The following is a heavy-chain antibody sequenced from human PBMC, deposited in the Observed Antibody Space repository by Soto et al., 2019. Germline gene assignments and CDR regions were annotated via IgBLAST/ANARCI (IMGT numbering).Heavy chain of an antibody. J-gene: IGHJ4*02. Sequence: QVQLVQSGAEVKKPGASVKVSCKASGYTFTSYGISWVRQAPGQGLECVVWISAYNGNTNYAQKLQGRVTMTTDTSTSTAYMELRSLRSDETAVYYCARAGAPYSSSWYAGGGYWGQGTLVTVSS. CDR1: GYTFTSYG. V-gene: IGHV1-18*01. CDR3: ARAGAPYSSSWYAGGGY. CDR2: ISAYNGNT. D-gene: IGHD6-13*01.